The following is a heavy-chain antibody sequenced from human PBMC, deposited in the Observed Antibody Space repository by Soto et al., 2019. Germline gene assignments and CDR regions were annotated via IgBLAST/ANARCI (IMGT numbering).Heavy chain of an antibody. Sequence: QVQLQESGPGLVKPSQTLSLTCTVSGGSISSGDYYWSWIRQPTGKGLEWIGYIYYSGSTYYNPSLKSRVTISVDTSKNQFSLKLSSVTAADTAVYYCARDKILAAAGTFYYYYGMDVWGQGTTVTVSS. CDR2: IYYSGST. J-gene: IGHJ6*02. CDR1: GGSISSGDYY. D-gene: IGHD6-13*01. CDR3: ARDKILAAAGTFYYYYGMDV. V-gene: IGHV4-30-4*01.